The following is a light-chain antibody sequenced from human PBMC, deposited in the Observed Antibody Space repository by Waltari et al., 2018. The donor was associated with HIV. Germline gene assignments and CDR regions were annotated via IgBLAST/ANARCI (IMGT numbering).Light chain of an antibody. Sequence: SYELTQPPSVSVSPGQTATITCSGDALANQYAYWSQRKPGRAPVLVIYKDSERSSGIPERFSGSSSGTTVTLTISGVQAEDEADYYCQSADSSGTYLVIFGGGTKLTVL. CDR2: KDS. CDR1: ALANQY. CDR3: QSADSSGTYLVI. J-gene: IGLJ2*01. V-gene: IGLV3-25*03.